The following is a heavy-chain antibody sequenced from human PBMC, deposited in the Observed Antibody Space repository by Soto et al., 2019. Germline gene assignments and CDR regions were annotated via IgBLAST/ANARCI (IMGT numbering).Heavy chain of an antibody. J-gene: IGHJ4*02. D-gene: IGHD2-15*01. V-gene: IGHV3-23*01. CDR1: GFTFSSYA. Sequence: DVQLLESGGGLVQPGGSLRLSCAASGFTFSSYAMSWVRQAPGKWLEWVSAISATGGSAFYAVSLKGRFTISRDNSKNTVFLQIDSLVTEDTAVYYCAKGTTAVYCFDFWGQGTLVTVSS. CDR2: ISATGGSA. CDR3: AKGTTAVYCFDF.